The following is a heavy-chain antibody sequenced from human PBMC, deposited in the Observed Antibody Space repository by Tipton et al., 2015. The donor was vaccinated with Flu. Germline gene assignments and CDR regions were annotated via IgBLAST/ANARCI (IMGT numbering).Heavy chain of an antibody. CDR2: ISATSDTI. J-gene: IGHJ4*02. D-gene: IGHD4-11*01. V-gene: IGHV3-23*01. CDR1: GFTFNTYS. CDR3: VKPTRTSAKTGFDH. Sequence: SLRLSCAASGFTFNTYSMCWVRQAPGKGLEWVSVISATSDTIYYAGSVRGRFTVSRDNSKDTLSLQMNSLGADDTAMYYCVKPTRTSAKTGFDHWGQGTLVTVSS.